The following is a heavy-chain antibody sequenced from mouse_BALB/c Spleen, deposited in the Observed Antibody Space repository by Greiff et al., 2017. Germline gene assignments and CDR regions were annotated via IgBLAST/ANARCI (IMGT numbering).Heavy chain of an antibody. CDR1: GYTFTSYY. CDR3: TRGGGLRRDYYAMDY. CDR2: INPSNGGT. Sequence: QVQLQQPGAELVKPGASVKLSCKASGYTFTSYYMYWVKQRPGQGLEWIGGINPSNGGTNFNEKFKSKATLTVDKSSSTAYMQLSSLTSEDSAVYYWTRGGGLRRDYYAMDYWGQGTSVTVSS. J-gene: IGHJ4*01. V-gene: IGHV1S81*02. D-gene: IGHD2-2*01.